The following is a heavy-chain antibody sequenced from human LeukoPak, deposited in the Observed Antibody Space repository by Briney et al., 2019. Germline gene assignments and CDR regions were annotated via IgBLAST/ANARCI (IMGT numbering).Heavy chain of an antibody. CDR3: ARGQKLRFFPGILWVPQTSYYYYMDV. V-gene: IGHV1-8*03. CDR1: GYTFTSYD. CDR2: MNPNSGNT. J-gene: IGHJ6*03. D-gene: IGHD3-3*01. Sequence: GASVKVSCKASGYTFTSYDINWVRQATGQGLEWMGWMNPNSGNTGYAQKFQGRVTITRNTSISTAYMELSSLRSEDTAVYYCARGQKLRFFPGILWVPQTSYYYYMDVWGKGTTVTVSS.